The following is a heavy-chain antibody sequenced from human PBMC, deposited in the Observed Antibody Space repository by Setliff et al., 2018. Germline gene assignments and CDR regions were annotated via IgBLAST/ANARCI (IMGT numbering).Heavy chain of an antibody. D-gene: IGHD5-18*01. CDR2: ISGSGGAT. V-gene: IGHV3-23*01. Sequence: GGSLRLSCAASGFTFSSYAMTWVRQAPGKGLEWVSGISGSGGATYYAASVKGRFSISRDNSKNTLSLQMNSLRAEDTAIYYCAKYPSNSVYSYFDPWGQGTLVTVSS. J-gene: IGHJ5*02. CDR1: GFTFSSYA. CDR3: AKYPSNSVYSYFDP.